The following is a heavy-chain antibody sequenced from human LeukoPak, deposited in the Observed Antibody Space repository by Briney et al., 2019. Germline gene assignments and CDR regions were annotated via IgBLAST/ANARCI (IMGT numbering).Heavy chain of an antibody. CDR3: ARNPPYCTSTSCYNDY. CDR2: INPNSGAT. D-gene: IGHD2-2*02. CDR1: GYTFTIYY. V-gene: IGHV1-2*02. Sequence: ASVKVSCKASGYTFTIYYMHWVRHAPGQGLEWMGWINPNSGATSHAQSFPGRVTLTRHMSISTAYRELSGLKSDDTAVYYCARNPPYCTSTSCYNDYWGQGTLVTVSS. J-gene: IGHJ4*02.